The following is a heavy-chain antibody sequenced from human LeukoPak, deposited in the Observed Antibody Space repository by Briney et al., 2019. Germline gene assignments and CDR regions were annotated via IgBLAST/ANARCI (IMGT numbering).Heavy chain of an antibody. V-gene: IGHV3-7*01. CDR1: GFTFSSYW. J-gene: IGHJ6*03. CDR3: ARDRRSHCSSTSCYSSKPYYYYYYYMDV. Sequence: GGSLRLSCAASGFTFSSYWMSWARQAPGKGLEWVANIKQDGSEKCYVDSVKGRFTISRDNAKNSLYLQMNSLRAEDTAVYYCARDRRSHCSSTSCYSSKPYYYYYYYMDVWGKGTRSPSP. CDR2: IKQDGSEK. D-gene: IGHD2-2*01.